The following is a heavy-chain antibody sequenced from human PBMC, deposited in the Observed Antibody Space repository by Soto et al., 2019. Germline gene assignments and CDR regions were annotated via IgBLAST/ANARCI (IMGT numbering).Heavy chain of an antibody. CDR2: INPNSGGT. D-gene: IGHD3-10*01. Sequence: GASVKVSCKASGYSFAGYYMHWVRQAPGRGLEWMGWINPNSGGTNYAQKFQGWVTMTRDTSISTAYMELSRLRSDDTAVYYCARGKGRGATNDCYYGIDVWGKGTTVTVTS. J-gene: IGHJ6*04. CDR1: GYSFAGYY. CDR3: ARGKGRGATNDCYYGIDV. V-gene: IGHV1-2*04.